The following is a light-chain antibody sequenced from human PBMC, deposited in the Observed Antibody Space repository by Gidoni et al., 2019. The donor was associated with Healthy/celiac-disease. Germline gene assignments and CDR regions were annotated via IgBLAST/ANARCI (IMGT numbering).Light chain of an antibody. Sequence: QMTPSPSTLSASVGDRVTITCRASQSISSWLAWYQQKPGKAPKLLIYDASSLESGVPSRFSDSGSGTEFTLTISSLQPDDFATYYCQQYNSYPWTFGQGPKVEIK. J-gene: IGKJ1*01. CDR3: QQYNSYPWT. V-gene: IGKV1-5*01. CDR2: DAS. CDR1: QSISSW.